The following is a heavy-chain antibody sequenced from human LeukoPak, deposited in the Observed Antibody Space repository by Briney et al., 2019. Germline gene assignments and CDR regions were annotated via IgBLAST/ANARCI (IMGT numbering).Heavy chain of an antibody. CDR3: AGIYDFWSGDWFDP. Sequence: GGSLRLSCAASGFTFSSYSMNWVRQAPGKGLEWVSYISSSSSTIYYADPVKGRFTISRDNAKNSLYLQMNSLRAEDTAVYYCAGIYDFWSGDWFDPWGQGTLVTVSS. D-gene: IGHD3-3*01. V-gene: IGHV3-48*01. CDR2: ISSSSSTI. J-gene: IGHJ5*02. CDR1: GFTFSSYS.